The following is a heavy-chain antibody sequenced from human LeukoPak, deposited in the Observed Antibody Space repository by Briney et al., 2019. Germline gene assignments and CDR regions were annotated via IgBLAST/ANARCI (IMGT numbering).Heavy chain of an antibody. D-gene: IGHD4-17*01. CDR1: GFTFSSYS. CDR3: AKYWGAYGDYRGRYMDV. V-gene: IGHV3-21*04. CDR2: ISSSSSYI. Sequence: GGSLRLSCAASGFTFSSYSMNWVRQAPGKGLEWVSSISSSSSYIYYADSVKGRFTISRDNSKKTLYLQMNSLRAEDTAVYYCAKYWGAYGDYRGRYMDVWGKGTTVTVSS. J-gene: IGHJ6*03.